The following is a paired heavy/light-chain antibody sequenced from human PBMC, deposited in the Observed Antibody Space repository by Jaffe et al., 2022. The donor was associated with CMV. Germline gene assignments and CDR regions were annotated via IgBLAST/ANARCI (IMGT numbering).Light chain of an antibody. CDR3: SSYTSSGTLDYV. Sequence: QSALSQPASVSGSPGQSITISCTGTISDVGGYNYVSWYQQYPGKAPKLMIYDVSDRPSGVSSRFSGSKSGNTASLTISGLQAEDEADYYCSSYTSSGTLDYVFGTGTKVTVL. J-gene: IGLJ1*01. CDR2: DVS. CDR1: ISDVGGYNY. V-gene: IGLV2-14*03.
Heavy chain of an antibody. CDR2: IWYDGSSK. D-gene: IGHD3-22*01. CDR1: GFTFSSYG. CDR3: GRRSDGVVVDY. V-gene: IGHV3-33*08. J-gene: IGHJ4*02. Sequence: QVQLVESGGGVVQPGRSLRLSCAASGFTFSSYGMHWVRQAPGKGLEWVAVIWYDGSSKYYADSVKGRFSISRDNSKNTLYLQMDSLRAEDTAVYYCGRRSDGVVVDYWGQGTLVTVSS.